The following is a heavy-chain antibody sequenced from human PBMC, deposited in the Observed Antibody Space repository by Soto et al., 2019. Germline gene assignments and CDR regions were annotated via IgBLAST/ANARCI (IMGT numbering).Heavy chain of an antibody. J-gene: IGHJ4*02. CDR3: ARGGDCYNFGAVY. CDR1: GGDNLRDYR. D-gene: IGHD2-21*01. V-gene: IGHV1-69*01. CDR2: IIPKLGSA. Sequence: QVQLVQSGAEVKEPGSSVKVSCKASGGDNLRDYRTTWVRRAPGQGLEWMGGIIPKLGSANYAQNFQGRVTVTADESTNTVYMELRSLRSDDTAFYYCARGGDCYNFGAVYWGQGTPVTVSS.